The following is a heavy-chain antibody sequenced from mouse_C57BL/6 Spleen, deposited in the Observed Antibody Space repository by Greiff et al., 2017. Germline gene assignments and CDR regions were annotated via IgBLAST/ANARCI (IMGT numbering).Heavy chain of an antibody. V-gene: IGHV1-52*01. Sequence: QVQLQQPGAELVRPGSSVKLSCKASGYTFTSYWMHWVKQRPIQGLEWIGNIDPSDSETHSNQKFKDKSTLTVDRSSSTSYMPLSSLTSEDSAVYYCAREGGNPYFYYWGQGTTLTVSS. J-gene: IGHJ2*01. CDR1: GYTFTSYW. D-gene: IGHD2-1*01. CDR3: AREGGNPYFYY. CDR2: IDPSDSET.